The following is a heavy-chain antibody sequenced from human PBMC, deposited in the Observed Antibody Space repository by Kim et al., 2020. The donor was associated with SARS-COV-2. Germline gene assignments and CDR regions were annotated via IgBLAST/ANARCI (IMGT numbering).Heavy chain of an antibody. Sequence: HSGSTHSNPSLKSRVSMSVDTSKNQFSLRLTSVTAADTAVYYCARGAPGHWGQGTLVTVSS. CDR2: HSGST. CDR3: ARGAPGH. J-gene: IGHJ1*01. V-gene: IGHV4-34*01.